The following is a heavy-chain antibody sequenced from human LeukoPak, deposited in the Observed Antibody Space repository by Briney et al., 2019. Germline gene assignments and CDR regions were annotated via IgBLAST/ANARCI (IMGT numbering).Heavy chain of an antibody. D-gene: IGHD3-9*01. CDR1: GFTFSRYW. J-gene: IGHJ4*02. CDR2: INSDGGST. CDR3: GRGGLTGQMAAFDY. V-gene: IGHV3-74*01. Sequence: GGSLRLSCAASGFTFSRYWMHWVRQAPGKGLEWVSRINSDGGSTTYADSVKGRFTISRDNAKNTMYLQMSSLRADDSAVYYCGRGGLTGQMAAFDYWGQGALVTVST.